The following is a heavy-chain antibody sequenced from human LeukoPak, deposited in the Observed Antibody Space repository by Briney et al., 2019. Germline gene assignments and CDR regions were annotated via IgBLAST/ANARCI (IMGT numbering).Heavy chain of an antibody. Sequence: SETLSLTCTVSGGSISSSSYYWGWIRQPPGKGLEWIGSIYYSGSTYYNPSLKSRVTISVDKSKNQFSLKLTSVTAADTAVYYCARGRPYSGSLRAEYFQHWGQGTLVTVSS. CDR2: IYYSGST. CDR3: ARGRPYSGSLRAEYFQH. J-gene: IGHJ1*01. V-gene: IGHV4-39*07. CDR1: GGSISSSSYY. D-gene: IGHD1-26*01.